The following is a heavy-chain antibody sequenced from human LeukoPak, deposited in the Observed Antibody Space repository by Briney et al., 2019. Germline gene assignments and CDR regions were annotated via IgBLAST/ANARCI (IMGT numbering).Heavy chain of an antibody. V-gene: IGHV3-30*02. CDR1: GFTFSSYG. CDR3: AKDKWELDAFDI. J-gene: IGHJ3*02. D-gene: IGHD1-26*01. CDR2: IRSDGTNK. Sequence: GGSLRLSXAASGFTFSSYGMHWVRQAPGKGLEWVASIRSDGTNKYYADSVKGRFTISRDNSKNTLYLQMNSLRAEDTAVFYCAKDKWELDAFDIWGQGTMVTVSS.